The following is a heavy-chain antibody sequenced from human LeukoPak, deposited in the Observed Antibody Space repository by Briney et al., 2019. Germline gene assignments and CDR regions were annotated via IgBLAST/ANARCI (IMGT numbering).Heavy chain of an antibody. CDR3: ARDLRNYYYYGMDV. Sequence: PGRSLRLSCAASGFTFSSYGMHWVRQAPGKGLEWVAVIWYDGSNKYYADSVKGRFTISRDNSKNTLYLQMNSLRAEDTAVYYCARDLRNYYYYGMDVWGKGTTVTVSS. CDR2: IWYDGSNK. CDR1: GFTFSSYG. V-gene: IGHV3-33*01. J-gene: IGHJ6*04.